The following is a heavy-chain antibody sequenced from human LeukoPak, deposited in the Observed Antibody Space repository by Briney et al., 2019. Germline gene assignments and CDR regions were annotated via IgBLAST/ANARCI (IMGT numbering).Heavy chain of an antibody. CDR1: GDSISSYY. V-gene: IGHV4-59*01. D-gene: IGHD3-3*01. CDR2: IYYSGNT. J-gene: IGHJ3*02. CDR3: VRGHFGFDI. Sequence: SETLSLTCSVSGDSISSYYWSWIRQPPGKGLEWIAYIYYSGNTNYNPSLKSRVTISVDTSKNQFSLELSSVTAADTAVYYCVRGHFGFDIWGQGTMVTVSS.